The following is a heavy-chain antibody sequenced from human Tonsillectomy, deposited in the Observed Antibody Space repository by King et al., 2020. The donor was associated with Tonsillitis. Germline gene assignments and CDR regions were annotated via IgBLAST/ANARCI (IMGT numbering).Heavy chain of an antibody. D-gene: IGHD3-3*01. V-gene: IGHV4-61*02. CDR2: VYTTGST. J-gene: IGHJ5*02. Sequence: QMEESGPGLVKPSQNLSLTCTVSGDSISSGSYYWSWIRQPAGKGLEWIGSVYTTGSTNYNPSLKSRVNMSVDKSKNQFSLKLSFVTAADTAVDYCGGDRGANYDFWTGSSWFDPWGQGTLVTVSS. CDR3: GGDRGANYDFWTGSSWFDP. CDR1: GDSISSGSYY.